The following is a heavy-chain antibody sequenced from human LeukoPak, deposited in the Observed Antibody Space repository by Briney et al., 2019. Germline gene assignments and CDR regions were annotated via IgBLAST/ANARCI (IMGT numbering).Heavy chain of an antibody. CDR1: GFTFSSYG. J-gene: IGHJ6*04. D-gene: IGHD3-22*01. Sequence: GGSLRLSCAASGFTFSSYGMHWLRQAPGKGLEWVAVISYDGSNKYYADSVKGRFTISRDNPKNTLYLQMNSLRAEDTAVYYCAKEKFPADSSGAGARGAFDMWGKGTTVTVSS. CDR2: ISYDGSNK. CDR3: AKEKFPADSSGAGARGAFDM. V-gene: IGHV3-30*18.